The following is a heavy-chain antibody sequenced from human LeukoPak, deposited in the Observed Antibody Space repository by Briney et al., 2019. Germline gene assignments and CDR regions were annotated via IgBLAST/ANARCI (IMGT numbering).Heavy chain of an antibody. CDR2: INDNGGRT. CDR1: GFTFSRYA. V-gene: IGHV3-64D*09. J-gene: IGHJ4*02. Sequence: GGSLRLSCSASGFTFSRYAMHWVRQAPGKGLEYVSGINDNGGRTHYGDSVKGRFSISRDNSKNTLHLQMSTLRAEDTALFYCVKDVGGSYAFDYWGQGILVTVAS. D-gene: IGHD1-26*01. CDR3: VKDVGGSYAFDY.